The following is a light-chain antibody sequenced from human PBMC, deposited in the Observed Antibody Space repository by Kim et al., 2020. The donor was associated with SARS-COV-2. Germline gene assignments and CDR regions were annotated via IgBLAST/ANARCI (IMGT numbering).Light chain of an antibody. CDR1: QVISNY. V-gene: IGKV1-9*01. CDR3: QQFHSFPIT. Sequence: AAVGDRVTITCRASQVISNYLAWYQQKPGIAPNLLIYDASTLQTGVPSRFTGSGSGTEFTLTISSLQPEDSATYYCQQFHSFPITFGQGTRLEIK. CDR2: DAS. J-gene: IGKJ5*01.